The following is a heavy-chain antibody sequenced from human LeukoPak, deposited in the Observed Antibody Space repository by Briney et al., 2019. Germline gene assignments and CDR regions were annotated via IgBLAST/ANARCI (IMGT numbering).Heavy chain of an antibody. CDR2: ISPSGGGT. V-gene: IGHV1-46*01. J-gene: IGHJ4*02. CDR3: ARGGPQWLVLRKRFYFDS. Sequence: GASVKVSCKSSGYTFTSYYIHWVRQAPGQGLEWMGIISPSGGGTGYAQSFQGRVTMTRDTSTSTVYMELSSLRSEDTAVYFCARGGPQWLVLRKRFYFDSWGQGTLVTVSS. D-gene: IGHD6-19*01. CDR1: GYTFTSYY.